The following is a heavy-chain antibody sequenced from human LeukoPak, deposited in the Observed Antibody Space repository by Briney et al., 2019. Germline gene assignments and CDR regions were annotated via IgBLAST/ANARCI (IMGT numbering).Heavy chain of an antibody. D-gene: IGHD3-16*01. CDR1: GFSFSGYA. CDR2: ISYNGGRE. Sequence: GGSLRLSCAASGFSFSGYAIHWVRQAPGKGLEWVALISYNGGREDYADSVKGRFTIDRDNSKNTVYLQMNSLRPDDTGIYSCARQESRNYQYEGLDYWGQGNLVTVSS. J-gene: IGHJ4*02. CDR3: ARQESRNYQYEGLDY. V-gene: IGHV3-30*04.